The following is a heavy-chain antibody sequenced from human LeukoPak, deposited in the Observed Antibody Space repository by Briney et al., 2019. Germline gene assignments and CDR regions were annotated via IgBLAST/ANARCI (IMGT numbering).Heavy chain of an antibody. CDR2: ISYDGSNK. CDR1: GFTFSSYG. J-gene: IGHJ3*02. Sequence: GGSLRLSCAASGFTFSSYGMSWVRQAPGKGPEWVAVISYDGSNKDYADSVRGRFTISRDNSKSTLYLQMNSLRADDTAVYYCARERWGDAFDIWGQGTKVTVSS. D-gene: IGHD1-26*01. V-gene: IGHV3-30*03. CDR3: ARERWGDAFDI.